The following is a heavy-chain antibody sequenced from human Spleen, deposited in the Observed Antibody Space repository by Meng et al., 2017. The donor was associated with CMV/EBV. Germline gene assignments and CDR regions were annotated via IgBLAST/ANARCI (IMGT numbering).Heavy chain of an antibody. CDR2: IYNSGST. V-gene: IGHV4-30-4*01. CDR1: GGSISSGDYY. J-gene: IGHJ4*02. Sequence: QGQLHESGPGLVNPSQTLSLTCTVSGGSISSGDYYWSWIRQPPGKGLEWIGYIYNSGSTYYNPSLKSRVTISVDTSKNQFSLKLRFVTAADTAVYYCAREGRSHQVGVSVYWGQGNLVTVSS. D-gene: IGHD2-21*01. CDR3: AREGRSHQVGVSVY.